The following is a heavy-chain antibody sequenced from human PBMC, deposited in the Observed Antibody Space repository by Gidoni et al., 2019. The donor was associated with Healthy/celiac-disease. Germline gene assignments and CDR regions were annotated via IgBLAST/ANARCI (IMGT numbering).Heavy chain of an antibody. D-gene: IGHD3-22*01. CDR2: IWYDGSNK. CDR1: GFPFSSYG. CDR3: ARDTVVITKYYYYGMDV. V-gene: IGHV3-33*01. J-gene: IGHJ6*02. Sequence: QVQLVESGGGVVQPGRSLRLSCAASGFPFSSYGMHWVRQAPGKGLEWVAVIWYDGSNKYYADSVKGRFTISRDNSKNTLYLQMNSLRAEDTAVYYCARDTVVITKYYYYGMDVWGQGTTVTVSS.